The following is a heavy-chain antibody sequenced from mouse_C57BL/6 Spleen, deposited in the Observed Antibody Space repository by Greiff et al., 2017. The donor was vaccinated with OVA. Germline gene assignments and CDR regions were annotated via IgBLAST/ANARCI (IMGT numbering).Heavy chain of an antibody. CDR3: TRDRTTVAMDY. CDR2: ISSGGDYI. J-gene: IGHJ4*01. V-gene: IGHV5-9-1*02. D-gene: IGHD1-1*01. CDR1: GFTFSSYA. Sequence: EVQRVESGEGLVKPGGSLKLSCAASGFTFSSYAMSWVRQTPEKRLEWVAYISSGGDYIYYADTVKGRFTISRDNARNTLYLQMSSLKSEDTAMYYCTRDRTTVAMDYWGQGTSVTVSS.